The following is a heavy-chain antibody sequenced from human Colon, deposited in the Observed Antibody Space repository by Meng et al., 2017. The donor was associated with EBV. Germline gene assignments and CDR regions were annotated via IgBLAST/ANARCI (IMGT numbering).Heavy chain of an antibody. Sequence: QEEARGLVMPSEHLSLPCCSSCGSDRSSSVFWVWFRQPPGRGLEWIGGVNYSGSTYYNPSLKSRVTISVDMSKKQFALKMRSVTAADTAVYYCARHELQGMTITSFGNWGQGTLVTVSS. J-gene: IGHJ4*02. CDR2: VNYSGST. CDR3: ARHELQGMTITSFGN. CDR1: CGSDRSSSVF. V-gene: IGHV4-39*01. D-gene: IGHD3-10*01.